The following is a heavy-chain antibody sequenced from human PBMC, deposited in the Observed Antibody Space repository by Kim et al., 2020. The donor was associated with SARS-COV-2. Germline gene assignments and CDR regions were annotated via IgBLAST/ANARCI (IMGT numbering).Heavy chain of an antibody. D-gene: IGHD6-13*01. J-gene: IGHJ5*02. CDR1: GGSISSSSYY. V-gene: IGHV4-39*01. Sequence: SETLSLTCTVSGGSISSSSYYWGWIRQPPGKGLEWIGSIYYSGSTYYNPSLKSRVTISVDTSKNQFSLKLSSVTAADTAVYYCARHADGIAAAGMVWGWFDPWGQGTLVTVSS. CDR2: IYYSGST. CDR3: ARHADGIAAAGMVWGWFDP.